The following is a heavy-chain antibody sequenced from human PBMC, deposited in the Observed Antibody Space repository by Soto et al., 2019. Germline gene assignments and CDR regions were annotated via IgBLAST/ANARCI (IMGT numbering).Heavy chain of an antibody. J-gene: IGHJ4*02. Sequence: AASVKVSCKASGYTFTSYGIIWVRQAPGQGLEWMGWISAYNGNTNYAQKLQGRVTMTTDTSTSTAYMELRSLRSDDTAVYYCARDRYYDSSGYETFDYWGQGTLVTVSS. V-gene: IGHV1-18*01. CDR2: ISAYNGNT. CDR1: GYTFTSYG. D-gene: IGHD3-22*01. CDR3: ARDRYYDSSGYETFDY.